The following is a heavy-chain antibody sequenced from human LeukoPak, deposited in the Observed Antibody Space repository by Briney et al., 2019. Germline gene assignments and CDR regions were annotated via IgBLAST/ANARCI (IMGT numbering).Heavy chain of an antibody. CDR3: ARRRVVPAAILSYYYYGMDV. CDR1: GGSISSYY. V-gene: IGHV4-59*08. J-gene: IGHJ6*02. Sequence: SETLSLTCTVSGGSISSYYWNWIRQPPGKGLEWIGYIYYSGSTNYNPSLKSRVTISGDTSKNQFSLKLSSVTAADTAVYYCARRRVVPAAILSYYYYGMDVWGQGTTVTVSS. CDR2: IYYSGST. D-gene: IGHD2-2*02.